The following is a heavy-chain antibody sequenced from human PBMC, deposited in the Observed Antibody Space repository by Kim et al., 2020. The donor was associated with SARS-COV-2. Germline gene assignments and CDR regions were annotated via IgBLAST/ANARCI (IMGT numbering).Heavy chain of an antibody. Sequence: SETLSLTCTVSGGSISSGGYYWSWIRQHPGKGLEWIGYIYYSGSTYYNPSLKSRVTISVDTSKNQFSLKLSSVTAADTAVYYCAGGIAAAGSGWFDPWGQGTLVTVSS. D-gene: IGHD6-13*01. J-gene: IGHJ5*02. V-gene: IGHV4-31*03. CDR2: IYYSGST. CDR3: AGGIAAAGSGWFDP. CDR1: GGSISSGGYY.